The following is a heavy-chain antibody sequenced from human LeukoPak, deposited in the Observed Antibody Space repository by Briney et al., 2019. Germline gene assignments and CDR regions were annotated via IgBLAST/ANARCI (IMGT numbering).Heavy chain of an antibody. J-gene: IGHJ4*02. V-gene: IGHV4-61*02. CDR2: IYTSGST. D-gene: IGHD5-18*01. CDR3: ARDREGQLNYYFDY. CDR1: GGSISSGSYY. Sequence: SETLSLTCTVSGGSISSGSYYWSWIRQPAGKGLEWIGRIYTSGSTNYNPSLKSRVTISVDTSKNQFSLKLSSVTAADTAVYYCARDREGQLNYYFDYWGQGTLVTVSS.